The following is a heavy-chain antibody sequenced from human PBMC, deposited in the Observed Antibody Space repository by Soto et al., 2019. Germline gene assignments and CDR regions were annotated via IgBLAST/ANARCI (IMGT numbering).Heavy chain of an antibody. D-gene: IGHD7-27*01. J-gene: IGHJ4*02. CDR1: GYTFSSYA. CDR2: INAGYGNT. V-gene: IGHV1-3*01. Sequence: ALLNVSCKATGYTFSSYAMRWVRQAPGQRLEWVGWINAGYGNTKSSQKFQDRVTISRDTSASTAYMELTSLRSEDTAVYYCARDTGDGTFYFWGQGTLVTVSS. CDR3: ARDTGDGTFYF.